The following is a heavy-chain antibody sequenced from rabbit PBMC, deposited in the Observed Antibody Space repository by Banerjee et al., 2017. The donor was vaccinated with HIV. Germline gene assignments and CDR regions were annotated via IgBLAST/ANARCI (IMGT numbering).Heavy chain of an antibody. Sequence: QEQLVESGGGLVQPEGSLTLTCTASGFSFSSHHMCWVRQAPGKGLEWIGCMISGDDNTYYASWAKGRFTISKTSSTTVTLQMTSLTAADTATYFCARYDDKIYYKLWGQGTLVTVS. V-gene: IGHV1S45*01. CDR3: ARYDDKIYYKL. D-gene: IGHD1-1*01. J-gene: IGHJ3*01. CDR1: GFSFSSHH. CDR2: MISGDDNT.